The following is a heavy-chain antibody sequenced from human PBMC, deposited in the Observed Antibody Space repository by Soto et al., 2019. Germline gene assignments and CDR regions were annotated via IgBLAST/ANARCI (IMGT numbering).Heavy chain of an antibody. CDR3: ARDDRTAGRGSYAYFDY. D-gene: IGHD6-25*01. J-gene: IGHJ4*02. V-gene: IGHV1-18*01. Sequence: ASVKVSCKASGYTFNSYGISWVRQAPGQGLEWMAWISAYNGNANYAQRLQGRVTLTTDTSTSTAYMELRSLRSDDTAVYYCARDDRTAGRGSYAYFDYWGQGTLVTVSS. CDR2: ISAYNGNA. CDR1: GYTFNSYG.